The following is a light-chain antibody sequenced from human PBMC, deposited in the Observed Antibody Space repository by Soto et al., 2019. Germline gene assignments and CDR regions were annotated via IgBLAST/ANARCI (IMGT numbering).Light chain of an antibody. CDR2: AAS. V-gene: IGKV1-39*01. J-gene: IGKJ5*01. Sequence: DIQMTQSPSSLSASVGDRVPITCRASQSISSYLNWYQQKPGKAPKLLIYAASSLQSGVPSRFSGSGSGTDFTLTISSLQPEDFATYYCQQSYSTPPITFGQGTRLEI. CDR1: QSISSY. CDR3: QQSYSTPPIT.